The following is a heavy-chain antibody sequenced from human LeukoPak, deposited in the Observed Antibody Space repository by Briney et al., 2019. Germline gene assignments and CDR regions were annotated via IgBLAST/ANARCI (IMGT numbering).Heavy chain of an antibody. CDR3: ARGGTYLLDAFDI. J-gene: IGHJ3*02. CDR2: IDSDGSRT. Sequence: PGGSLRLSCAASGFTFSSYWMHWVRQAPGKGLVWVSRIDSDGSRTSYADSVRGRFTISRDNAKNTLYLQMNSLRAEDTAVYFCARGGTYLLDAFDIWGQGKMVTVSS. D-gene: IGHD1-26*01. V-gene: IGHV3-74*01. CDR1: GFTFSSYW.